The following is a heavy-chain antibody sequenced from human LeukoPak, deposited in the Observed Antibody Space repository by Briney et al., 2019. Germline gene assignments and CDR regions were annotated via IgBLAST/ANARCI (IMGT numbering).Heavy chain of an antibody. CDR2: ISGSGGST. D-gene: IGHD3-10*01. CDR1: GFTFSSYA. CDR3: AKDRRFGELRGYFDY. Sequence: QPGGSLRLSCAPSGFTFSSYAMSWARQAPGKGLEWVSSISGSGGSTYYADSVKGRFTISRDNSKNTLYLQMNSLRAEDTAVYYCAKDRRFGELRGYFDYWGQGTLVTVSS. V-gene: IGHV3-23*01. J-gene: IGHJ4*02.